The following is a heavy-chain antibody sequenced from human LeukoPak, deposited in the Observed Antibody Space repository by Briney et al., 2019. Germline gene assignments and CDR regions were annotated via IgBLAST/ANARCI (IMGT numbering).Heavy chain of an antibody. CDR2: IYYSGST. V-gene: IGHV4-31*01. J-gene: IGHJ4*02. Sequence: PSQTLSLTCTVSGGSISSGGYYWSWIRQHPGKGLEWIGYIYYSGSTYYNPSLKSLVIISVDTSKNQFSLKLSSVTAAATAVYYCASLKTGGLFDYWGQGTLVPVSS. D-gene: IGHD2-8*02. CDR1: GGSISSGGYY. CDR3: ASLKTGGLFDY.